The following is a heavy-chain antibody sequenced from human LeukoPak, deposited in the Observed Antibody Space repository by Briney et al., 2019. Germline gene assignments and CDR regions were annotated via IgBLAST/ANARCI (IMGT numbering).Heavy chain of an antibody. CDR2: IYPGNSDT. Sequence: KPGESLKISCKGSGYSFTSYWNGWVRQMPGKGLEWMGIIYPGNSDTRYSPSFQGQVTISADKSISTAYLQWSSLKASDTAMYYCARMYYYDSSGIPGAFDIWGQGTLVTVSS. J-gene: IGHJ3*02. CDR3: ARMYYYDSSGIPGAFDI. D-gene: IGHD3-22*01. V-gene: IGHV5-51*01. CDR1: GYSFTSYW.